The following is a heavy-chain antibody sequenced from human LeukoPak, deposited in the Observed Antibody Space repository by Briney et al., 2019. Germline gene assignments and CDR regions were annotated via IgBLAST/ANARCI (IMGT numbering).Heavy chain of an antibody. CDR3: ARQGGDAFDI. J-gene: IGHJ3*02. V-gene: IGHV4-59*08. Sequence: SETLSLTRTVSGGSISSYYWSWIRRPPGQGLEWIGYIYSSGSTNYNPSLKSRVTISVDTSKTQFSLKLSSVTAADTAVYYCARQGGDAFDIWGQGTMVTVSS. CDR1: GGSISSYY. CDR2: IYSSGST.